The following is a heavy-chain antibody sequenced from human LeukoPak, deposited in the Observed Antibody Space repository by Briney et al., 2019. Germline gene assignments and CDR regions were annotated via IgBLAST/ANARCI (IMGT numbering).Heavy chain of an antibody. J-gene: IGHJ4*02. D-gene: IGHD3-16*01. Sequence: GSLRLSCAASGFSFDTHGMHWVRQAPGKGLEWVAVIWYDGSKKYYADSVKGRFTISRDNSKKYLFLQMNSLRAEDTALYYCARDVFADSSGGSFDFWGQGTLVTVSS. V-gene: IGHV3-33*01. CDR2: IWYDGSKK. CDR3: ARDVFADSSGGSFDF. CDR1: GFSFDTHG.